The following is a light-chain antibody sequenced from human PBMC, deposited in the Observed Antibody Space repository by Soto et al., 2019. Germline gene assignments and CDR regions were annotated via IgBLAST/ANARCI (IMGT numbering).Light chain of an antibody. V-gene: IGKV1-39*01. CDR2: TAS. CDR1: QSISSY. Sequence: DIQMTQSPSSLSASVGDRVTITCRASQSISSYLNWYQQKPGKAPNLLIHTASSLRSGVPSRFSGSGSGTDFTLTISSLQPDDSATYYCQHYSLYSPWTFGQGTKVDIK. CDR3: QHYSLYSPWT. J-gene: IGKJ1*01.